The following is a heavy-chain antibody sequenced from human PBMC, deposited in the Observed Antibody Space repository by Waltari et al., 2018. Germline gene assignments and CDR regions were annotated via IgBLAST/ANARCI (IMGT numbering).Heavy chain of an antibody. CDR3: ATDWGYCSDDSCYVGERGDY. CDR2: VSPERRDT. J-gene: IGHJ4*02. Sequence: VQLIQSGAEVKKPGASVRLSCKVSGYSLTELSIHWVRPPPGKGLEWMGGVSPERRDTTNEQRFQGIVTMTEDTSTDTAYMELRSLTSDDTAVFYCATDWGYCSDDSCYVGERGDYWGQGTLVTVSS. CDR1: GYSLTELS. D-gene: IGHD2-15*01. V-gene: IGHV1-24*01.